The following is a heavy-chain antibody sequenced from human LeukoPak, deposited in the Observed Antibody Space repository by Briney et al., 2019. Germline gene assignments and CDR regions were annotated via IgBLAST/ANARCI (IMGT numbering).Heavy chain of an antibody. CDR2: IYYSGST. V-gene: IGHV4-39*01. CDR1: GGSISSSSYY. J-gene: IGHJ6*02. CDR3: ARSIAKFSGWYDGMDV. D-gene: IGHD6-19*01. Sequence: PSETLSLTCTVSGGSISSSSYYWGWIRQPPGKGLEWIGSIYYSGSTYYNPSLKSRVTISVDTSKNQFSLKLSSVTAADTAVYYCARSIAKFSGWYDGMDVWGQGTTVTVSS.